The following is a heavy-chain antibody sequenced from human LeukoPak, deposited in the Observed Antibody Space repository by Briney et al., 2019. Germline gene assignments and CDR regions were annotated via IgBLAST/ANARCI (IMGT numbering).Heavy chain of an antibody. CDR2: IYYSGST. D-gene: IGHD3-22*01. V-gene: IGHV4-59*01. J-gene: IGHJ5*02. CDR1: GGSLSSYY. CDR3: ARALNSGYYPHNWFDP. Sequence: PSETLSLTCTVSGGSLSSYYWSWIRQPPGKGLEWIGYIYYSGSTNNNPSLKSRVTISVDTSKNQFSLKLSSVTAADTAVYYCARALNSGYYPHNWFDPWAREPWSPSPQ.